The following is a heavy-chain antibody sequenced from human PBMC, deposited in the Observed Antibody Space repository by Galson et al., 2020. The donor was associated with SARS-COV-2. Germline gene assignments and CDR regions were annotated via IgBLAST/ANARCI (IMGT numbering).Heavy chain of an antibody. J-gene: IGHJ4*02. CDR1: GYSLTEIS. CDR2: FDPEDDKT. D-gene: IGHD5-18*01. Sequence: ASVKVSCKVSGYSLTEISIHWVRQAPGKGLEWMGGFDPEDDKTIYAQKFQGRVTMTEDTSTNTAYMELSSLRSEDTAVYYCTRIRGFSYGYFDNWGQGTLVTVSS. V-gene: IGHV1-24*01. CDR3: TRIRGFSYGYFDN.